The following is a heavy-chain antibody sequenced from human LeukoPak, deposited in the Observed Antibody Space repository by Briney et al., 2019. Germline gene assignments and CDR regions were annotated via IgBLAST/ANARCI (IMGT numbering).Heavy chain of an antibody. V-gene: IGHV3-49*03. CDR1: GFTFGTYA. J-gene: IGHJ4*02. D-gene: IGHD5-18*01. Sequence: PGGSLRFSGTSSGFTFGTYAVSWFRQAPGKGLKWVAFIRSKTFGGTTEYAASVEGRFTISRDDSKSIAYLQMNSLKTEDTAVYYCTRYSGRTDYWGQGTLVTVSS. CDR2: IRSKTFGGTT. CDR3: TRYSGRTDY.